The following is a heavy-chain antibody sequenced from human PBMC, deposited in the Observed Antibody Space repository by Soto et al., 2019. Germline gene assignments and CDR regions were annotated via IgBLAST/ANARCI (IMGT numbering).Heavy chain of an antibody. D-gene: IGHD3-22*01. CDR2: VHPDSGGT. CDR3: ARGAQGFFPVSGIYFYFDH. J-gene: IGHJ4*02. Sequence: GASVKVACEASGYIFTEHLIHWVRESPGQGLQWVGWVHPDSGGTNVAQAFQDRVTMTADTSITTAYMDLARLRPDDTAIFYCARGAQGFFPVSGIYFYFDHWGQGTPVTVSS. CDR1: GYIFTEHL. V-gene: IGHV1-2*02.